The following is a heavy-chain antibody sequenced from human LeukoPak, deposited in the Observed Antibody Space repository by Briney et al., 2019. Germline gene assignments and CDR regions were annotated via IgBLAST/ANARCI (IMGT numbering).Heavy chain of an antibody. CDR2: ISGSGGTT. Sequence: PGGSLRLSCAASGFTFSSYAMSWVRQAPGKGLEWVSGISGSGGTTSYADSVKGRFTISRDNSKNTLYLQMNSLRAEDTAVYYCARGNYDSSGYEDYWGQGTLVTVSS. V-gene: IGHV3-23*01. J-gene: IGHJ4*02. D-gene: IGHD3-22*01. CDR3: ARGNYDSSGYEDY. CDR1: GFTFSSYA.